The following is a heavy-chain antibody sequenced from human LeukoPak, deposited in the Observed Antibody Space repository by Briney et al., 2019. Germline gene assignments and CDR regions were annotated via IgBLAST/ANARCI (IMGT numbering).Heavy chain of an antibody. CDR2: INPNSGGT. J-gene: IGHJ1*01. CDR3: ASSTLGELSLAEYFQH. Sequence: ASVKVSCKASGYTFTGYYMHWVRQAPGQGLEWMGWINPNSGGTNYEQKFQGRVTMTRDTSISTAYMELSRLRSDDTAVYYCASSTLGELSLAEYFQHWGQDTLVTVSS. CDR1: GYTFTGYY. D-gene: IGHD3-10*01. V-gene: IGHV1-2*02.